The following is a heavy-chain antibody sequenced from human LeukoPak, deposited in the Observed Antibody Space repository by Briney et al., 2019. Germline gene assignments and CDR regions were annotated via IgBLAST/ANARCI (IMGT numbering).Heavy chain of an antibody. Sequence: ASVKVSCKASEYTFTDYAINWVRQAPGQRLEWMGWINAGNGNTKYSQKFQGRVTITRDTSASTAYMELSSLTSEDTAVYYCARGRWSATTAAYYLDFWGQGTLVTVSS. CDR2: INAGNGNT. CDR1: EYTFTDYA. J-gene: IGHJ4*02. CDR3: ARGRWSATTAAYYLDF. D-gene: IGHD5-24*01. V-gene: IGHV1-3*01.